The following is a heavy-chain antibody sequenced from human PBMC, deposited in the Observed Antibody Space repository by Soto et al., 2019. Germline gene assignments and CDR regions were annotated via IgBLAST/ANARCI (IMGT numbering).Heavy chain of an antibody. CDR1: GGSISSSSYY. J-gene: IGHJ4*02. V-gene: IGHV4-39*01. D-gene: IGHD3-10*01. CDR3: ARQYYFGSGSYYTRPFDF. CDR2: IYYSGNT. Sequence: SETLSLTCTVSGGSISSSSYYWGWIRQPPGKGLEWIGSIYYSGNTYYNPSLKSRVTISVDTAKNQFSLKLSSVTAADTAVYYCARQYYFGSGSYYTRPFDFWGQGTLVTVS.